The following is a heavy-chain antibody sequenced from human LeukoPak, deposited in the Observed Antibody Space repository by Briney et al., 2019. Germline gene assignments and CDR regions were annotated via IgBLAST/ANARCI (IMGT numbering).Heavy chain of an antibody. CDR1: GFTFSDYY. CDR2: ISSSGNTI. Sequence: GGSLRLSCAASGFTFSDYYMSWIRQTPGKGLEWVSYISSSGNTIYYADSVKGRFTISRDNAKNSLFLQMNSLRAEDTAVYYCARDISGGIPNFDCWGQGTLVTVSS. D-gene: IGHD2-15*01. V-gene: IGHV3-11*01. J-gene: IGHJ4*02. CDR3: ARDISGGIPNFDC.